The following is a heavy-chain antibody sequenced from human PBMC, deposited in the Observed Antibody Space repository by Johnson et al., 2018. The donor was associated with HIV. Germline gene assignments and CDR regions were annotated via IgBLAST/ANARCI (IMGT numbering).Heavy chain of an antibody. V-gene: IGHV3-30*03. CDR3: ARDEEVMYAMGAFDI. J-gene: IGHJ3*02. Sequence: QVLLVESGGGVVQPGRSLRLSCAASGFTFSSYGMHWVRQAPGKGLEWVAVISYDGSNKYYADSVKGRFTISRDNSKNTLYLQMNSLRADDTAVYYCARDEEVMYAMGAFDIWGQGTMVTVSS. D-gene: IGHD2-8*02. CDR2: ISYDGSNK. CDR1: GFTFSSYG.